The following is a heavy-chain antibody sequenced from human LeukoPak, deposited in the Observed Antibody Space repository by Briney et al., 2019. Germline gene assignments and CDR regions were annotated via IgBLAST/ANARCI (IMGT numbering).Heavy chain of an antibody. J-gene: IGHJ4*02. CDR2: INYSGST. V-gene: IGHV4-39*01. CDR3: ARYVVYGSGKYYFDY. CDR1: GGSVSITTYY. D-gene: IGHD3-10*01. Sequence: SETLSLTCTVSGGSVSITTYYWSWIRQPPGKGLEWIASINYSGSTYYSPSLKSRVTISVDTSENQFSLKLSYVNAADAAVYYCARYVVYGSGKYYFDYWGQGTLVTVSS.